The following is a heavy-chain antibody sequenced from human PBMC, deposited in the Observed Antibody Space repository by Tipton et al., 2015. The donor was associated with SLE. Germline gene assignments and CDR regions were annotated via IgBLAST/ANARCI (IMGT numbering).Heavy chain of an antibody. Sequence: QLVQSGGGLVKPGGSLRISCAASGFTFSNVWMSWVRQAPGKGLEWVAVISYDGSNKYYADSVKGRFTISRDNSKNTLYLQMNSLRAEDTAVYYCARDGDPSPRGVVLPAAYDYWGQGTLVTVSS. CDR3: ARDGDPSPRGVVLPAAYDY. CDR2: ISYDGSNK. J-gene: IGHJ4*02. D-gene: IGHD2-2*01. V-gene: IGHV3-30*03. CDR1: GFTFSNVW.